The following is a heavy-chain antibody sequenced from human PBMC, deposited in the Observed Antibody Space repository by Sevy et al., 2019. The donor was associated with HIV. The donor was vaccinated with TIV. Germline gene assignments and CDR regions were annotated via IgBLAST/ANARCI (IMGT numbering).Heavy chain of an antibody. Sequence: GGSLRLSYTTSGFTFGDYAMSWVRQAPGKGLEWVAFLKSKADGGTVDHAASVKGRFTISRDDSKSIAYLQMNDLTTEDTGVYYCTRWKGLQSIFDYWGQGALVTVSS. D-gene: IGHD1-1*01. CDR1: GFTFGDYA. CDR2: LKSKADGGTV. V-gene: IGHV3-49*04. CDR3: TRWKGLQSIFDY. J-gene: IGHJ4*02.